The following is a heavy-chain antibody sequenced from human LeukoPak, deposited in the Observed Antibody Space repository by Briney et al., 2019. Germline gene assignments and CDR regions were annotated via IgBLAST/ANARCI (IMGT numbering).Heavy chain of an antibody. Sequence: ASVTVSCKASGYTFTNYYIHWVRQAPGQGLEWMGLINPGGANTNYAQNFQGRVTMTRDTSTSTVYMELSSLRSEDTAIYYCARIGDGYNDAYDIWGQGTVVTVPS. D-gene: IGHD5-24*01. CDR3: ARIGDGYNDAYDI. CDR1: GYTFTNYY. V-gene: IGHV1-46*01. CDR2: INPGGANT. J-gene: IGHJ3*02.